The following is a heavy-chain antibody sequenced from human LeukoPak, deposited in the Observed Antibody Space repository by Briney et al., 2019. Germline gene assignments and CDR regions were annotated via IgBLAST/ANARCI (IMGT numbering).Heavy chain of an antibody. J-gene: IGHJ4*02. Sequence: GGSLRLSCAASGFTFSNYAMSWVRQAPGKGLEWVSTISGGGAGTYYADSVKGRFTISRDNSKNTLYLQMNSLRAEDTAVYYCAKAKRFGELLSAYWGQGTLVTVSS. D-gene: IGHD3-10*01. CDR1: GFTFSNYA. CDR3: AKAKRFGELLSAY. CDR2: ISGGGAGT. V-gene: IGHV3-23*01.